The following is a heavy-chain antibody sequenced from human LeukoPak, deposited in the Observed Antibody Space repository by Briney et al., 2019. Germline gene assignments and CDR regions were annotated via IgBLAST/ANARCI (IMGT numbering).Heavy chain of an antibody. J-gene: IGHJ5*02. D-gene: IGHD6-13*01. CDR3: ARGTIAGAGGFDL. CDR1: GGSVSSGNYY. V-gene: IGHV4-61*01. Sequence: SETLSLTCTVSGGSVSSGNYYWIWNPQAPGQELVGIGYIYYSGSTNYNPYLKSRVTISVETSTNQFPLKLRPVTAADTAADYYARGTIAGAGGFDLWGRGTRATVS. CDR2: IYYSGST.